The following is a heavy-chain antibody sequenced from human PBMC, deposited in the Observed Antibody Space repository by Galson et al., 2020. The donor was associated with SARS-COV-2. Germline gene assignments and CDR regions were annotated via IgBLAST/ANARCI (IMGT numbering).Heavy chain of an antibody. CDR2: IWHDGSNK. CDR3: ASEGFGADSFHI. CDR1: GYTFSSYG. V-gene: IGHV3-30*19. J-gene: IGHJ3*02. Sequence: GESLKISCEASGYTFSSYGMHWVRQAPGKGLEWVAVIWHDGSNKYYADSVKGRFTISRDNSKNTLYLQMNSLRAEDTAVYYCASEGFGADSFHIWGQGTMVTVSS. D-gene: IGHD3-10*01.